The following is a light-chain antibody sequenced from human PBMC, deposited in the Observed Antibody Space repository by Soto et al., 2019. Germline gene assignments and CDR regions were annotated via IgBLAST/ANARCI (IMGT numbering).Light chain of an antibody. CDR1: QGISNY. CDR3: QKYNSAPWT. Sequence: DIQMTQSPSSLSASVGDRVTITCRASQGISNYLAWYQKKPGKVPKLLIYGVFTLQSGVPSRLSGSGSGTDFTLSISSRQPEEAATYYCQKYNSAPWTFGQGTNVEIK. CDR2: GVF. J-gene: IGKJ1*01. V-gene: IGKV1-27*01.